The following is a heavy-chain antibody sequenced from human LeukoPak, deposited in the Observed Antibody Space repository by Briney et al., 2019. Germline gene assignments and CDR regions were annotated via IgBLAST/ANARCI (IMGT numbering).Heavy chain of an antibody. CDR2: IYTSGIT. J-gene: IGHJ6*02. V-gene: IGHV4-61*02. Sequence: SETLSLTCTVSGGSISSGSYYWSWIRQPAGKGLEWIGRIYTSGITNYNPSLKSRVTISVDTSKNQFSLKLSSVTAADTAVYYCARCSGNYYYGMDVWGQGTTVTVSS. CDR1: GGSISSGSYY. CDR3: ARCSGNYYYGMDV. D-gene: IGHD6-25*01.